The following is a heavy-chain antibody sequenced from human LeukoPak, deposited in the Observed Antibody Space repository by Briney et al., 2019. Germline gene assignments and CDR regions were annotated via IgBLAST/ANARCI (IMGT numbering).Heavy chain of an antibody. CDR2: TDTSGST. CDR3: ARDYYGSGSYDY. J-gene: IGHJ4*02. Sequence: SETLSLTCTVSGGSISSYYWSWIRQPAGKGLEWIGRTDTSGSTNYNPSLKSRVTISVDKSKNQFSLKLSSVTAADTAVYYCARDYYGSGSYDYWGQGTLVTVSS. D-gene: IGHD3-10*01. CDR1: GGSISSYY. V-gene: IGHV4-4*07.